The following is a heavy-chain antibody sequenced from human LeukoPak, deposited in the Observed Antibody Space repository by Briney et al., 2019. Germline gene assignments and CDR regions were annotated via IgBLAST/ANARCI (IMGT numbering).Heavy chain of an antibody. Sequence: GGSLRLSCAASGFTFSTFDMSWVRQAPGKGLQWVPTISGAGGTTLFADSVKGRFSISRDNSNNKVFLQMNSLRVEDTAVYYCAKASAFDSSGFPIDVFDFWGQGLLVSVAS. CDR2: ISGAGGTT. J-gene: IGHJ4*02. CDR3: AKASAFDSSGFPIDVFDF. CDR1: GFTFSTFD. D-gene: IGHD3-22*01. V-gene: IGHV3-23*01.